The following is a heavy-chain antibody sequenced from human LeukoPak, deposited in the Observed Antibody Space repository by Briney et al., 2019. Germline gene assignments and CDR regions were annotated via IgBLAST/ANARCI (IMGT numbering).Heavy chain of an antibody. J-gene: IGHJ4*02. CDR1: GGSFSGYY. Sequence: SETLSLTCAVSGGSFSGYYWSWIRQPPGKGLEWIGEINHSGSTNYNPSLGSRVTISVGTSKNQFSLKLSSVTAADTAVYYCARLAATVGFDYWGQGTLVTVSS. D-gene: IGHD6-25*01. V-gene: IGHV4-34*01. CDR3: ARLAATVGFDY. CDR2: INHSGST.